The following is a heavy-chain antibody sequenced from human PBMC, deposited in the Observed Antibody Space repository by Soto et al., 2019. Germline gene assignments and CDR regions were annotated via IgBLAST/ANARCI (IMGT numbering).Heavy chain of an antibody. CDR3: AKEDHNWIGGYYYYYGMDV. J-gene: IGHJ6*02. Sequence: QVQLVESGGGVVQPGRSLRLSCAASGFTFSSYGMHWVRQAPGKGLEWVAVISYDGSNKYYADSVKGRFTISRDNSKNTLYLQMNSLRAEDTGVYYCAKEDHNWIGGYYYYYGMDVWGQGTTVTVSS. CDR1: GFTFSSYG. D-gene: IGHD1-20*01. CDR2: ISYDGSNK. V-gene: IGHV3-30*18.